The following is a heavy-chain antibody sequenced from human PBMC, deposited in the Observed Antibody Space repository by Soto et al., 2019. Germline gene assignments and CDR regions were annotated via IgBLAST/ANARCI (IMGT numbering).Heavy chain of an antibody. V-gene: IGHV4-30-2*01. CDR2: IYHSGST. D-gene: IGHD6-19*01. CDR1: GGSISSGGYS. CDR3: ARGLSTHIAVAGMGYFDS. J-gene: IGHJ4*02. Sequence: LSLTCAVSGGSISSGGYSWSWIRQPPGKGLEWIGYIYHSGSTDYNPSINSPATLTVNRSKNQFNLKLSSVPTADTAVYYYARGLSTHIAVAGMGYFDSWGQGTLVTVSS.